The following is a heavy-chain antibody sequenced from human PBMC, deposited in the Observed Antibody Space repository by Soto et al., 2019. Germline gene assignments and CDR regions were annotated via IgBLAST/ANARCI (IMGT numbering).Heavy chain of an antibody. J-gene: IGHJ5*01. V-gene: IGHV4-4*02. CDR1: GDSIKTETW. CDR3: AREVRLHWFED. D-gene: IGHD3-10*01. Sequence: QVHLQESGPGLVKPSETLSLTCAVSGDSIKTETWWSWLRQLPGTGLEWIGEIKHTGDTNDNPAHRYRVSRSAYRTTNQFFLNLRSVSVADTAVYFCAREVRLHWFEDWGQGTLVTVSS. CDR2: IKHTGDT.